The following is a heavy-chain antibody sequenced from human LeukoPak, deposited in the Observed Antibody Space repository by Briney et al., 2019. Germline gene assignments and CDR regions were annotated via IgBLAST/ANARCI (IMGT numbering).Heavy chain of an antibody. CDR3: AKPLAEYQLLPRAFDI. V-gene: IGHV3-23*01. Sequence: GASLRLSCAASGFTFSSYAMSWVRQAPGKGLEWVSAISGSGGSTYYADSVKGRFTISRDNSKNTLYLQMNSLRAEDTAVYYCAKPLAEYQLLPRAFDIWGQGTMVTASS. CDR1: GFTFSSYA. CDR2: ISGSGGST. J-gene: IGHJ3*02. D-gene: IGHD2-2*01.